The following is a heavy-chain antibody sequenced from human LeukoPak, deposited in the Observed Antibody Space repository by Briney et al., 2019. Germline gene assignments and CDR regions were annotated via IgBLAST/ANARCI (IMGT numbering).Heavy chain of an antibody. V-gene: IGHV3-30-3*01. D-gene: IGHD3-3*01. CDR3: ARGGDSWSGYSYGMDV. CDR2: ISYDGRNE. CDR1: GFSFSSYA. Sequence: GRSLGLSCAASGFSFSSYAMHWVRQAPGKGLEWVGVISYDGRNEYYAVSVKGRFTISRDISKNTLYLQMNSLRPEDTAVYYCARGGDSWSGYSYGMDVWGQGTTVTVSS. J-gene: IGHJ6*02.